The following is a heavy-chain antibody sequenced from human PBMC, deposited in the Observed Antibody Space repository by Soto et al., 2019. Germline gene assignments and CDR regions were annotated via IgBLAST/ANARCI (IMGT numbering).Heavy chain of an antibody. CDR3: ARDGLADIVTYAPNNWFDP. CDR1: GYTFTSYY. CDR2: INPSGGST. D-gene: IGHD2-15*01. J-gene: IGHJ5*02. V-gene: IGHV1-46*01. Sequence: ASVKVSCKASGYTFTSYYMHWVRQAPGQGLEWMGIINPSGGSTSYAQKFQGRVTMTRDTSTSTVYMELSSLRSEDTAVYYCARDGLADIVTYAPNNWFDPWGQGTLVTVFS.